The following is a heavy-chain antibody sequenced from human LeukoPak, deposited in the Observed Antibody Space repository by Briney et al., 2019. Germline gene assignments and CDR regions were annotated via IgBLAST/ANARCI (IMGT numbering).Heavy chain of an antibody. CDR3: ASRPSYGSGSYSYYYYYYGMDV. V-gene: IGHV4-39*07. J-gene: IGHJ6*02. CDR2: IYHSGST. D-gene: IGHD3-10*01. CDR1: GGSISSSSYY. Sequence: SETLSLTCTVSGGSISSSSYYWGWIRQPPGKGLEWIGEIYHSGSTNYNPSLKSRVTISVDKSKNQFSLKLSSVTAADTAVYYCASRPSYGSGSYSYYYYYYGMDVWGQGTTVTVSS.